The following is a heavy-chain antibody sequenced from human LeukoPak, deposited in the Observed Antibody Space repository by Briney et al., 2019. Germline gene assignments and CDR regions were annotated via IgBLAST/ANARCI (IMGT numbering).Heavy chain of an antibody. CDR1: EFTFNNFA. CDR2: IFGSGGST. Sequence: GGSLRLSCAASEFTFNNFAMGWVRQAPGKGLEWVSTIFGSGGSTYYADSVKGRFTISRDNSRNTLYLQMNSLRAEDTAVYYCARDRAKVIATLMEWGQGTLVTVSS. J-gene: IGHJ4*02. V-gene: IGHV3-23*01. D-gene: IGHD2-21*01. CDR3: ARDRAKVIATLME.